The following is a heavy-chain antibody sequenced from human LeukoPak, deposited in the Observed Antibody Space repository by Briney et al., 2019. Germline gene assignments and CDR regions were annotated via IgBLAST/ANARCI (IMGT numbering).Heavy chain of an antibody. CDR2: ISSSSSYI. Sequence: GGSLRLSCAASGFTFSSYSMNWVRQAPGKGLEWVSSISSSSSYIYYTDSVKGRFTISRDNAKNSLYLQLNSLRAEDTAVYYCARDSDIVTGSKSHFDYWGQGTLVTVSS. D-gene: IGHD3-9*01. CDR1: GFTFSSYS. CDR3: ARDSDIVTGSKSHFDY. J-gene: IGHJ4*02. V-gene: IGHV3-21*01.